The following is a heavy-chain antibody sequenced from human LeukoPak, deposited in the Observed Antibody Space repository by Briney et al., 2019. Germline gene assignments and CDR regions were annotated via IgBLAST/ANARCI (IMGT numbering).Heavy chain of an antibody. CDR2: IRYDGSNT. Sequence: GGSLRLSCAASGFTFNNYGMHWVRQAPGKGLEWLAFIRYDGSNTYYADSVKGRFTVSRDDSKNTLYLQMNSLRAEDTAVYYCARDDGSYSRSPGFDSWGQGTLVTVSS. J-gene: IGHJ4*02. CDR1: GFTFNNYG. V-gene: IGHV3-30*02. D-gene: IGHD1-26*01. CDR3: ARDDGSYSRSPGFDS.